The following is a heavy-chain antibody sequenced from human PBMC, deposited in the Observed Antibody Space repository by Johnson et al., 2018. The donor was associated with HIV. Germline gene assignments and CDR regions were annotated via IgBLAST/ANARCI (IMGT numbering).Heavy chain of an antibody. CDR3: ARMRTTVSHHDGFDI. V-gene: IGHV3-30*14. D-gene: IGHD4-17*01. J-gene: IGHJ3*02. CDR1: GFTFSSYA. Sequence: QVQLVESGGGVVQPGRSLRLSCVASGFTFSSYAMHWVRQAPGKGLEWVAVISYDGTNKYYADSVKGRFTISRDNSKNTLYLQMNRLRAEDTAVYYCARMRTTVSHHDGFDIWGQGTMVTVSS. CDR2: ISYDGTNK.